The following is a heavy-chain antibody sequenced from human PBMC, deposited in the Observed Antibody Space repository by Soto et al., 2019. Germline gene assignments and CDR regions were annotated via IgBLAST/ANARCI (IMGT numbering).Heavy chain of an antibody. V-gene: IGHV1-69*04. Sequence: QVQLVQSGAEVKRPGSSVKVSCKASGDTFSFYSINWVRQAPGLGLEWMGRVNPILSMSNYAQRFQGRVTXTXDKXTSTAYMELSGLRSEDTAMYYCATSYGSGYRAFDYWGQGALVTVSS. CDR1: GDTFSFYS. CDR2: VNPILSMS. D-gene: IGHD3-10*01. J-gene: IGHJ4*02. CDR3: ATSYGSGYRAFDY.